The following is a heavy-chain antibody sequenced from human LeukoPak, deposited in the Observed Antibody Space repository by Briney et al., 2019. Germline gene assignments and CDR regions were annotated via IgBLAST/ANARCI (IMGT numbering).Heavy chain of an antibody. CDR2: INPSGGST. Sequence: ASVKVSCKASGYTFTSYYMHWVRQAPGQGLEWMGIINPSGGSTSYAPKFQGRVNMTRDMSTSTVYMELSSLRSEDTAVYYCAIHGRGGYLDYWGQGPLVTVSS. D-gene: IGHD3-22*01. CDR1: GYTFTSYY. J-gene: IGHJ4*02. CDR3: AIHGRGGYLDY. V-gene: IGHV1-46*01.